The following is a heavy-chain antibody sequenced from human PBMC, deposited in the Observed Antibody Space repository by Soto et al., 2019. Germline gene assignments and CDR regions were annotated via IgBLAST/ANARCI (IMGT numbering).Heavy chain of an antibody. CDR1: GNTFASHG. V-gene: IGHV1-18*01. CDR3: ARVYTRVVTVVRDD. CDR2: ISGFNGQT. J-gene: IGHJ4*02. Sequence: QVQLVQSGPEVKKPGASVKVSCKASGNTFASHGFSWVRQAPGQGLEWMGWISGFNGQTNYALKFQGRVTLTTDTCTSIAYRELMIVRADDTAAYICARVYTRVVTVVRDDLRQVTMATVSS. D-gene: IGHD3-10*01.